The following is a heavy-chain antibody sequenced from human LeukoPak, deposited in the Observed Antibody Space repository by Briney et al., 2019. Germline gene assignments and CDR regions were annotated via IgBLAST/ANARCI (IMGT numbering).Heavy chain of an antibody. Sequence: ASVKVSCKTSGYTFSTYYMHWVRQAPGQGLEWLGIIHPTDGSTSYTQKIQGRVTMTRDTATGTVYLELSSLRSEDTAVYYCARGYGDYYFDYWGQGTLVTVSS. D-gene: IGHD4-17*01. V-gene: IGHV1-46*01. J-gene: IGHJ4*02. CDR2: IHPTDGST. CDR3: ARGYGDYYFDY. CDR1: GYTFSTYY.